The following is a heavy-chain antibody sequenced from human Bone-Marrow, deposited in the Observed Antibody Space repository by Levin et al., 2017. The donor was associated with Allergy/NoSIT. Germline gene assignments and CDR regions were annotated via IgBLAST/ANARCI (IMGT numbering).Heavy chain of an antibody. J-gene: IGHJ5*02. V-gene: IGHV4-38-2*02. CDR2: IYNSGGS. Sequence: KPSETLSLTCAVSGSSISSGYYWAWIRQPPGKGLEWIGSIYNSGGSYYNPSLKSRVTISLDMSKNQFSLRLNSVTATDTAVYYWARDQIYERVDAWGQGTLVAVSS. D-gene: IGHD5/OR15-5a*01. CDR3: ARDQIYERVDA. CDR1: GSSISSGYY.